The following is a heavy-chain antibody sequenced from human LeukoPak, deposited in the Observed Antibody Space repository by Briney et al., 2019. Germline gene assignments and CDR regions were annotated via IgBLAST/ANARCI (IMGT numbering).Heavy chain of an antibody. V-gene: IGHV3-23*01. CDR2: ISGSGDTT. CDR3: SKIRFGNWSDGGGPLV. CDR1: GFIFSNYA. D-gene: IGHD1-20*01. Sequence: GGSLRLSCATSGFIFSNYAVNWVRQAPGKGLEWVSIISGSGDTTYYADSVKGRFNISRDNSKNTVYLPMSSLRAEDTPVYYGSKIRFGNWSDGGGPLVWGQGTLVTVSS. J-gene: IGHJ4*02.